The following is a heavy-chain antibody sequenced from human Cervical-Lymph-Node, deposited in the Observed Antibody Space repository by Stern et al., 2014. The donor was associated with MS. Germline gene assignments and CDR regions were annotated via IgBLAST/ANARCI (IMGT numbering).Heavy chain of an antibody. CDR3: ARCNVPRKAYSMDV. J-gene: IGHJ6*02. V-gene: IGHV3-11*01. CDR1: GFTFSDYF. D-gene: IGHD2/OR15-2a*01. Sequence: MQLVESGGGLVKPGGSLRLSCGASGFTFSDYFMSWIRQAPGKGLEWVAYISSGGSNIHYADSVKGRFTISRENANSSLYLQMHSLRAEDTAVYYCARCNVPRKAYSMDVWGQGTTVTVSS. CDR2: ISSGGSNI.